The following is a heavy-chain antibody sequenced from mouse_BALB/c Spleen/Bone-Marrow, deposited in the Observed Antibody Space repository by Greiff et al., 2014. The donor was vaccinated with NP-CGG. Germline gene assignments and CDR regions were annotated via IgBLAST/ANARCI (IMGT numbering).Heavy chain of an antibody. CDR2: IDPSDSET. J-gene: IGHJ4*01. Sequence: VKLMESGAELVKPGAPVKLSCKASGYTFTSYWMNWVKQRPGRGLEWIGRIDPSDSETHYNQKFKDKATLTVDKSSSTAYIQRSSLTSEDSAVYYCARALGDGYYYAMDYWGQGTSVTVSS. V-gene: IGHV1-69*02. D-gene: IGHD2-3*01. CDR3: ARALGDGYYYAMDY. CDR1: GYTFTSYW.